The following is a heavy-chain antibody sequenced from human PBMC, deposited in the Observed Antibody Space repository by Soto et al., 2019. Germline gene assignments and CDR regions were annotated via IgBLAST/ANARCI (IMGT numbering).Heavy chain of an antibody. Sequence: ASETLSLTCTVSGGSISSYYWSWIRQPPGKGLEWIGYIYYSGSTNYNPSLKSRVTISVDTSKNQFSLKLSSVTAADTAVYYCARHKVATSLIDYWGQGTLVTVSS. CDR2: IYYSGST. J-gene: IGHJ4*02. D-gene: IGHD5-12*01. V-gene: IGHV4-59*08. CDR3: ARHKVATSLIDY. CDR1: GGSISSYY.